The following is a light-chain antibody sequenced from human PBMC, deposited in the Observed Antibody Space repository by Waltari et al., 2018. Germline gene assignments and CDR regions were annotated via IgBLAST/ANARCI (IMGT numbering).Light chain of an antibody. Sequence: SYVVPQPPSVSVAPGKTARITCGGNNLGTKSVHWYQQKPGQAPVVVIYYSRERPSGIPERFSGSNSGNTATLTISWVEVGDEADYHCQVLDSATDHVVFGGGTRLTVL. CDR1: NLGTKS. CDR2: YSR. J-gene: IGLJ2*01. CDR3: QVLDSATDHVV. V-gene: IGLV3-21*04.